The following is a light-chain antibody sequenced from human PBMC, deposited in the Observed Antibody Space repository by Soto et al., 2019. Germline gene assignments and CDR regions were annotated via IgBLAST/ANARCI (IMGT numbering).Light chain of an antibody. CDR3: QQLKNYPIT. Sequence: DFQMTQSPPTLSRSVGDRVTIICRASQSISTHLNGYQQKPGTAPKXLIYAASALHSGVPSRFSGSGSGTDLTITISSLQPEDGAMDFCQQLKNYPITFGQGTRLEIK. CDR1: QSISTH. J-gene: IGKJ5*01. V-gene: IGKV1-9*01. CDR2: AAS.